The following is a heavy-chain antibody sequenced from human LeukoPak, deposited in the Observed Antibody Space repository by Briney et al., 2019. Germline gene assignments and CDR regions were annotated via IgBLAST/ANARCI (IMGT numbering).Heavy chain of an antibody. CDR1: AGSFISSSHH. J-gene: IGHJ5*01. Sequence: SETLPLTCTVSAGSFISSSHHWGWIRQSPGKGLEWIGSVYYGRTTYYNPSLDGRVTVSLDTSANQFSLQLNSVTAADTAVYYCVRHDGRGGATMGAFDSWGQGSLVTVSS. CDR2: VYYGRTT. CDR3: VRHDGRGGATMGAFDS. V-gene: IGHV4-39*01. D-gene: IGHD5-12*01.